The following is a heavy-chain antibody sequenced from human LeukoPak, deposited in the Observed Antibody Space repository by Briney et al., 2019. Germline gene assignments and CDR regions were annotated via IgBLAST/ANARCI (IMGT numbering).Heavy chain of an antibody. CDR1: GFTFSDYY. Sequence: PGGSLRLSCATSGFTFSDYYMSWIRQAPGKGLEWVSYISSSGTTTHYADSVKGRFTISRDNAKNSLYLQMNSLRAEDTGVYYCAKRSGSYGPLFDYWGQGTLVTVSS. CDR2: ISSSGTTT. J-gene: IGHJ4*02. V-gene: IGHV3-11*04. D-gene: IGHD5-18*01. CDR3: AKRSGSYGPLFDY.